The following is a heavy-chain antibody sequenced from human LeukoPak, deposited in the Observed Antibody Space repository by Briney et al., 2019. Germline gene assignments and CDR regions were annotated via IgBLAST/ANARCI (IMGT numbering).Heavy chain of an antibody. CDR3: ARDYYDSSGHGSFDY. V-gene: IGHV1-2*02. J-gene: IGHJ4*02. CDR2: INPHSGGT. Sequence: GASVKVSCKASGYTFTVNYLHWVRQAPGQGLEWMGWINPHSGGTKYAQKFQGRVTMTRDTSINTAYMGLSGLRSDDTAVFFCARDYYDSSGHGSFDYWGQGTRVTVSS. D-gene: IGHD3-22*01. CDR1: GYTFTVNY.